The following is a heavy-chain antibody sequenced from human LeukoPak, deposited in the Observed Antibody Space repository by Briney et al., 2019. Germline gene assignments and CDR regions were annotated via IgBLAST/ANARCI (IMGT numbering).Heavy chain of an antibody. V-gene: IGHV4-59*01. CDR1: GGSISSYY. CDR3: ARGTYSSSWLDY. D-gene: IGHD6-13*01. J-gene: IGHJ4*02. Sequence: SETLSLTCTVSGGSISSYYWSWIRQPPGKGLEWIGYIYYSGSTNYNPSLKSRVTISVDTSKNQFSLKLSSVTAAGTAVYYCARGTYSSSWLDYWGQGTLVTVSS. CDR2: IYYSGST.